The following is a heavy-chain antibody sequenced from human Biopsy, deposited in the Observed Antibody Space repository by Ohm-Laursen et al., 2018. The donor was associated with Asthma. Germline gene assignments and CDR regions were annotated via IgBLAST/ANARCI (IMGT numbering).Heavy chain of an antibody. D-gene: IGHD3-22*01. CDR3: ASPLGDYYDSSGYYYASLGY. CDR2: IIPLIGTP. CDR1: GGTFTTYS. Sequence: SVKVSCKASGGTFTTYSISWVRQAPGQGLVWMGGIIPLIGTPNYAQKFQGTVTITADASTNTAYMDLSSLRSEDTAVYYCASPLGDYYDSSGYYYASLGYWGLGTLVIVSS. V-gene: IGHV1-69*13. J-gene: IGHJ4*02.